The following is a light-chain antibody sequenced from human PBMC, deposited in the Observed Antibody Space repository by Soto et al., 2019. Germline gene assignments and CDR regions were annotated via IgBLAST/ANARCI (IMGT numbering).Light chain of an antibody. CDR2: KAS. J-gene: IGKJ2*01. V-gene: IGKV1-5*03. CDR3: QQYNSYSYT. CDR1: QSISNW. Sequence: DIQMTQSPSTLSAPVGDRVTITCRASQSISNWLAWYQQKPGKAPKLLIYKASSLESGVPSRFSGSGSGTEFTLTISSLQPDDFATYYCQQYNSYSYTFGQGTKLEIK.